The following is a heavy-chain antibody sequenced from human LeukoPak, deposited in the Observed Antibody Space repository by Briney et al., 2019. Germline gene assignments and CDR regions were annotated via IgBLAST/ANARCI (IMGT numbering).Heavy chain of an antibody. V-gene: IGHV1-46*01. D-gene: IGHD3-22*01. CDR1: GYTFTSYY. J-gene: IGHJ5*02. Sequence: GASVKVSCKASGYTFTSYYMHWVRQAPGQGLEWMGIINPSGGSTSYAQKFHGRVTMTRDMSTSTVYMELSSLRSEDTAVYYCARAHVVSSGYLSAAWFDPWGQGTLVTVSS. CDR3: ARAHVVSSGYLSAAWFDP. CDR2: INPSGGST.